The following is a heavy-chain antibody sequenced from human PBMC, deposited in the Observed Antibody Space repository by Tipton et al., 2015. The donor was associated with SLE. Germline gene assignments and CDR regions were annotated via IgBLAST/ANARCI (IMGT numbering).Heavy chain of an antibody. D-gene: IGHD6-19*01. J-gene: IGHJ6*02. CDR3: AKNFRSTRGWSRIGFYYGMDV. CDR1: GFTFSTFA. Sequence: SLRLSCAASGFTFSTFAVHWVRQAPGKGLEWVAVISYDGSNKYYADSVKGRFTISRDNAKDMLYLQMNSLRPEDTGIYYCAKNFRSTRGWSRIGFYYGMDVWGQGTTVTVSS. CDR2: ISYDGSNK. V-gene: IGHV3-30*04.